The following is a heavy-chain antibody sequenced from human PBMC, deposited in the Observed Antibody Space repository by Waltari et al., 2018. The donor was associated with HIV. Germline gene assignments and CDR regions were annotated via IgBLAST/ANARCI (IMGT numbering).Heavy chain of an antibody. J-gene: IGHJ6*02. V-gene: IGHV4-4*07. CDR1: GGSISSYY. CDR3: ARDSSLCSSTSCYNHYYYGMDV. CDR2: IYTSGST. D-gene: IGHD2-2*02. Sequence: QVQLQESGPGLVKPSETLSLTCTVSGGSISSYYWSWIRQPAGKGLEWIGRIYTSGSTNYNPSLKSRVTMSVDTSKNQFSLKLSSVTAADTAVYYCARDSSLCSSTSCYNHYYYGMDVWGQGTTVTVSS.